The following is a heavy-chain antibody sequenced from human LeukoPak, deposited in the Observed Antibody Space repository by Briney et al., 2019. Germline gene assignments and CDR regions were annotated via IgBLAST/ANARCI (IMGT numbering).Heavy chain of an antibody. V-gene: IGHV1-46*01. D-gene: IGHD3-22*01. CDR3: ARGGSVIVVVIDFDY. J-gene: IGHJ4*02. CDR2: INPSGGST. Sequence: ASVKVSCKASGYTFTSYYMHWVRQAPGQGLEWMGIINPSGGSTSYAQEFQGRVTMTRDTSTSTVYMELSSLRSEDTAVYYCARGGSVIVVVIDFDYWGQGTLVTVSS. CDR1: GYTFTSYY.